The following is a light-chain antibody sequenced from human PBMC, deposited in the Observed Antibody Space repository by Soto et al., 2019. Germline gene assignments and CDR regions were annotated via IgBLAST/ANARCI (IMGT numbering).Light chain of an antibody. CDR3: SSFAGSNNFPYV. J-gene: IGLJ1*01. V-gene: IGLV2-14*01. CDR1: SSDIGGYKH. Sequence: QSALTQPASVSGSPGQSITISCTGTSSDIGGYKHVSWYQQHPGKAPKLMIYEVSNRPSGVSNRFSGSKSGNTASLTVSGLQAEDEADYYCSSFAGSNNFPYVFGTGTKLTVL. CDR2: EVS.